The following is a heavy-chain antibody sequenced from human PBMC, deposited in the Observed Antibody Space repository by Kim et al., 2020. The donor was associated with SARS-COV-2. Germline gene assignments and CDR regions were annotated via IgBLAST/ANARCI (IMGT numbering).Heavy chain of an antibody. V-gene: IGHV4-39*01. D-gene: IGHD3-10*01. Sequence: SETLSLTCTVSGGSISSSSYYWGWIRQPPGKGLAWIGSIYYSGSTYYNPSLKIRVTISVDTSKNQFPLKRSSVAAAGTAVYYCSGAGFGELWDNYYSYYCMDVWGQGTTVTVSS. CDR1: GGSISSSSYY. CDR3: SGAGFGELWDNYYSYYCMDV. CDR2: IYYSGST. J-gene: IGHJ6*02.